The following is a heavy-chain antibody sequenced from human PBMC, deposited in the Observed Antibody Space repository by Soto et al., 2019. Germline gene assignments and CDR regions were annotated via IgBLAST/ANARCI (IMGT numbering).Heavy chain of an antibody. Sequence: SGPTLVNPTEIRTLTCTFSGFSLSSRGVGVGWTRQPPGKALEWLAFIYWDDDKRYRPSLKTRLTITKDTPKNQVVLTMDNLDPVDTATYFCAHSGEVGSRNDSWGQGTKVTVSS. CDR2: IYWDDDK. CDR3: AHSGEVGSRNDS. V-gene: IGHV2-5*02. D-gene: IGHD3-3*01. J-gene: IGHJ4*02. CDR1: GFSLSSRGVG.